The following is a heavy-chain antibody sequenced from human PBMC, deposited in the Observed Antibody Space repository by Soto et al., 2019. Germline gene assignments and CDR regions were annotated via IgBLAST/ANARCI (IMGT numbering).Heavy chain of an antibody. D-gene: IGHD3-16*01. Sequence: EVQLVESGGGLVKPGGTLRLSCAASGFTFSTYTFNWVRQAPGKGLEWVSSISSGSRDKFYADSLKARVTISRDNANASVLRKMDNLRVEDTAVYYCARQAWGGDGMDVWGQGTTVTVSS. CDR1: GFTFSTYT. CDR2: ISSGSRDK. V-gene: IGHV3-21*02. J-gene: IGHJ6*02. CDR3: ARQAWGGDGMDV.